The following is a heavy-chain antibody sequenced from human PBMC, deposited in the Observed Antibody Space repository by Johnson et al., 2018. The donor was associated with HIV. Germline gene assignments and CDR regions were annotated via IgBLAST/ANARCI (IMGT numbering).Heavy chain of an antibody. CDR2: ISYDGSNK. CDR1: GFTFSNYA. J-gene: IGHJ3*02. D-gene: IGHD6-6*01. V-gene: IGHV3-30-3*01. CDR3: ARGKSVAARIGAFDI. Sequence: QVQLVESGGGVVQPGGSLRLSCAASGFTFSNYAMYCVRQAPGKGLEWVAAISYDGSNKYYADSVKDRFTISRDNSKNTLCLQMNSLRPEDTAVFYCARGKSVAARIGAFDIWGQGTMVTVSS.